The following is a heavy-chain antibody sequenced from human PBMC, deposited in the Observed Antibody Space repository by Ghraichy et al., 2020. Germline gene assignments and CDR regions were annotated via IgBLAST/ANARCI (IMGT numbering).Heavy chain of an antibody. CDR3: ATTTMLYYYYALDV. CDR1: GDSIDNGGYS. J-gene: IGHJ6*02. Sequence: SETLSLTCAVSGDSIDNGGYSWMWIRQPPGKGLEWIGFYYYSGTIGYNPSLKSRVSISVDTAKNHFSLKMTSVTAADTATYYCATTTMLYYYYALDVWGQGTTVTVSS. V-gene: IGHV4-30-4*07. CDR2: YYYSGTI. D-gene: IGHD4-11*01.